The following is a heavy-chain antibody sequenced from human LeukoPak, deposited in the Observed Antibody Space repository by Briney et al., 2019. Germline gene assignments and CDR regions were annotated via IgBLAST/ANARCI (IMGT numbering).Heavy chain of an antibody. J-gene: IGHJ4*02. CDR3: ARDDSSGYYYDY. CDR1: GFTVSSNH. V-gene: IGHV3-66*02. Sequence: PGGSLRLSCAASGFTVSSNHMSWVRQAPGKGLEWVSVIYSGGSTYYADSVKCRFTISRDNSKNTLYLQMNSLRAEDTAVYYCARDDSSGYYYDYWGQGTLVTVSS. D-gene: IGHD3-22*01. CDR2: IYSGGST.